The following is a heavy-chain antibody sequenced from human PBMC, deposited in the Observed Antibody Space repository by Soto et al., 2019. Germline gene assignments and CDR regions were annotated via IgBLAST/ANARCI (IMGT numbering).Heavy chain of an antibody. CDR2: ISGSGGST. Sequence: PSETLSLTCTVSGDSISSYYWSWVRQAPGKGLEWVSGISGSGGSTYYADSVKGRFTISRDNPKNTLYLQMNSLRAEDTAVYYCARDPKSEITMIVVAPEYWGQGTLVTVSS. CDR3: ARDPKSEITMIVVAPEY. V-gene: IGHV3-23*01. CDR1: GDSISSYY. J-gene: IGHJ4*02. D-gene: IGHD3-22*01.